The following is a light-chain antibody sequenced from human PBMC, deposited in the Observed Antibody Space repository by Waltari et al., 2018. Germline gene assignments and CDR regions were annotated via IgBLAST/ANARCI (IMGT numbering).Light chain of an antibody. CDR2: EDS. Sequence: SYELTPPPSVSVYPGHTARITCSGDALPHQYAYWYQKKSGLAPVLVIYEDSTRPSGIPERYSGSSAGTMATFSISGAQVEDEADYYCYSTDSSGNLVVFGGGTKLTVL. CDR3: YSTDSSGNLVV. CDR1: ALPHQY. V-gene: IGLV3-10*01. J-gene: IGLJ2*01.